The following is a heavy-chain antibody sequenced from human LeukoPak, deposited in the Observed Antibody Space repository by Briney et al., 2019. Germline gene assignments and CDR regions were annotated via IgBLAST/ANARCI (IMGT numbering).Heavy chain of an antibody. V-gene: IGHV4-31*03. CDR2: IYYSGSI. CDR1: GDSIRIGDSY. D-gene: IGHD3-10*01. Sequence: SETLSLTCTVSGDSIRIGDSYWSWIRQHPGKGLEWIGYIYYSGSIYYNPSLKSRVTISVDTSKNQFSLKLSSVTAADTAVYYCARGELLFGDPRGFDYWGQGTLVTVSS. J-gene: IGHJ4*02. CDR3: ARGELLFGDPRGFDY.